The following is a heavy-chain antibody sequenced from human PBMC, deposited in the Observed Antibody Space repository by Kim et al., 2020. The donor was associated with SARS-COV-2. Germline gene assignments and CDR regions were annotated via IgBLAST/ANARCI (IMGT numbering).Heavy chain of an antibody. Sequence: GGSLRLSCAASGFTFSSYGMHWVRQAPGKGLEWVAVIWYDGSNKYYADSVKGRFTISRDNSKNTLYLQMNSLRAEDTAVYYCAKGGYGDYLTLRYWGQGTLVTVSS. J-gene: IGHJ4*02. D-gene: IGHD4-17*01. CDR2: IWYDGSNK. CDR1: GFTFSSYG. CDR3: AKGGYGDYLTLRY. V-gene: IGHV3-33*06.